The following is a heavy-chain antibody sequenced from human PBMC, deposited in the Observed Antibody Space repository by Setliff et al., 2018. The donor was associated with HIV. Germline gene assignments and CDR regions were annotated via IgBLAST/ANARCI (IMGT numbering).Heavy chain of an antibody. Sequence: SVKVSCKTPGDTFNNYGISWVRQAPGQGLEWIGGIIPMFGKVKYAQKFQGRVTMTRNTSVNTAYMELSSLRSEDTAAYYCARSPYFDVLTGYGALDHWGQGSLVTVSS. J-gene: IGHJ4*02. CDR3: ARSPYFDVLTGYGALDH. D-gene: IGHD3-9*01. V-gene: IGHV1-69*05. CDR1: GDTFNNYG. CDR2: IIPMFGKV.